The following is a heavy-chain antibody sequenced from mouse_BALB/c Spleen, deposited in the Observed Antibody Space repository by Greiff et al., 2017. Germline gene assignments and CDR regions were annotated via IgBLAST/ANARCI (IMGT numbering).Heavy chain of an antibody. J-gene: IGHJ4*01. CDR1: GFNIKDYY. Sequence: VHVKQSGAELVRSGASVKLSCTASGFNIKDYYMHWVKQRPEQGLEWIGWIDPENGDTEYAPKFQGKATMTADTSSNTAYLQLSSLTSEDTAVYYCARSGNYYYYAMDYWGQGTSVTVSS. D-gene: IGHD2-1*01. CDR3: ARSGNYYYYAMDY. CDR2: IDPENGDT. V-gene: IGHV14-4*02.